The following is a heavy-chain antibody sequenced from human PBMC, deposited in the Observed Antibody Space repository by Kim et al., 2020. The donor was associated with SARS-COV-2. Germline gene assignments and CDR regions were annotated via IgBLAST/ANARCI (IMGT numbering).Heavy chain of an antibody. CDR3: AKDRGITYYYDSSGDQYYYYGMDV. J-gene: IGHJ6*02. Sequence: GGSLRLSCAASGFTFSSYAMSWVRQAPGKGLEWVSAISGSGGSTYYADSVKGRFTISRDNSKNTLYLQMNSLRAEDTAVYYCAKDRGITYYYDSSGDQYYYYGMDVWGQGTTVTVSS. V-gene: IGHV3-23*01. D-gene: IGHD3-22*01. CDR2: ISGSGGST. CDR1: GFTFSSYA.